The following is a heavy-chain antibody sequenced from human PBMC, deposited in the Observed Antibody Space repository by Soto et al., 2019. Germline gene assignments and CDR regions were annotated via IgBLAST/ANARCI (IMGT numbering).Heavy chain of an antibody. CDR1: GGTFSSYA. CDR2: IIPNFGTA. D-gene: IGHD3-3*01. J-gene: IGHJ6*02. Sequence: ASVKVSCKASGGTFSSYAISWLRQSPGQGLEWMGGIIPNFGTANYAQKLQGRVTITADESTSTAYMQLSSLRSDDTAVYYCARMVDFWSGYDYYYYGMDVWGQGTTVTSP. V-gene: IGHV1-69*13. CDR3: ARMVDFWSGYDYYYYGMDV.